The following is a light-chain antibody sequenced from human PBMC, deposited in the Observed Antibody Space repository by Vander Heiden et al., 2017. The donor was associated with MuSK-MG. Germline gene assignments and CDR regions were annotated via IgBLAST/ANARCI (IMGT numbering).Light chain of an antibody. CDR1: QSVSNY. CDR2: AAS. V-gene: IGKV1-39*01. CDR3: QQTYSMFS. Sequence: DIQMTQSPSSLSASEGDRVTITCRARQSVSNYLNWYQQKPGKAPKLLIYAASSLQSGVPSRFSGSASGTDFTLTISSLQPEDVATYYCQQTYSMFSFGQGTRFEIK. J-gene: IGKJ5*01.